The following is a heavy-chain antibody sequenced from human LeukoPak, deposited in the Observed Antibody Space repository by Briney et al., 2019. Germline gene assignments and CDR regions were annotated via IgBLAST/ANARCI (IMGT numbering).Heavy chain of an antibody. J-gene: IGHJ3*02. CDR3: ARGSVNYCSSTSCSGAFDI. V-gene: IGHV4-34*01. D-gene: IGHD2-2*01. CDR2: INHSGST. Sequence: SETLSLTCAVSGGSFSGYYWSWIRQPPGKGLEWIGEINHSGSTNYNPSLKSRVTTSVDTSKNQFSLKLSSVTAADTAVYYCARGSVNYCSSTSCSGAFDIWGQGTMVTVSS. CDR1: GGSFSGYY.